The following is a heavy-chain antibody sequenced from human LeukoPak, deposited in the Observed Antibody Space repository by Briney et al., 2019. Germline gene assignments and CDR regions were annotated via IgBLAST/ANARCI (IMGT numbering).Heavy chain of an antibody. V-gene: IGHV1-18*01. J-gene: IGHJ4*02. CDR3: ARVVDSYGYCDY. D-gene: IGHD5-18*01. CDR2: ISAYNGNT. Sequence: GASVKVSCKASGYTFTSYAISWVRQAPGQGLEWVGWISAYNGNTNYAQKLQGRVTMTTDTSTSTAYMELRSLRSDDTAVYYCARVVDSYGYCDYWGQGTLVTVSS. CDR1: GYTFTSYA.